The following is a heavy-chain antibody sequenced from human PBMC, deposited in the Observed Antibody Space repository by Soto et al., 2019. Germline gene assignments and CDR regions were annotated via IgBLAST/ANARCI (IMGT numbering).Heavy chain of an antibody. D-gene: IGHD2-8*02. CDR1: GGTVAISHW. Sequence: SEALSLTCVFSGGTVAISHWWSCFRQSPGSGLVWIGNVYHTGDTNFNPSFQGQVTISADKSIRTAYLQWNSLKASDTAMYYCVRVGLVGSNSLTNAWFDAWGPGTLVTVSS. V-gene: IGHV4-4*02. CDR3: VRVGLVGSNSLTNAWFDA. CDR2: VYHTGDT. J-gene: IGHJ5*02.